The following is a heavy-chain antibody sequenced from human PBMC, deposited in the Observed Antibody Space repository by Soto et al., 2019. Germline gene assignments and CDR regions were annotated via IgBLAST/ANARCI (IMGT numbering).Heavy chain of an antibody. V-gene: IGHV3-74*01. CDR2: INTDGSST. Sequence: PGGSLRLSCAASGFTFSSYWMYWVRQAPGKGLLWVSRINTDGSSTSYADSVKGRFTISRDNAKNTLYLQMNSLRVEDAAVYYCARRGDDILTGSDYWGQGTLVTVSS. CDR1: GFTFSSYW. J-gene: IGHJ4*02. D-gene: IGHD3-9*01. CDR3: ARRGDDILTGSDY.